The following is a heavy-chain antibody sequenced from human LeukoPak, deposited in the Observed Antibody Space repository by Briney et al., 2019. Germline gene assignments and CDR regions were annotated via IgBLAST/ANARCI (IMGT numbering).Heavy chain of an antibody. CDR3: ARAPSEIGGYYPEYFRH. J-gene: IGHJ1*01. CDR2: IKSDGKT. CDR1: GFRFSSYW. D-gene: IGHD3-22*01. V-gene: IGHV3-74*01. Sequence: QAGGSLRLSCAASGFRFSSYWMHWVRQAPGKGLVWVSRIKSDGKTNYADSVKGRFTISRDNAKNTVSLQMNSLRAEDTGVYYCARAPSEIGGYYPEYFRHWGQGTLVTVSS.